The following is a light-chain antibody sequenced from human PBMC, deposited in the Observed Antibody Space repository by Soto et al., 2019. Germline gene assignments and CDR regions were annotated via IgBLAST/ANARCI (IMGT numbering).Light chain of an antibody. CDR3: QQSYTTPWT. Sequence: DILMTQSPSSLSASVGDRVTITCRASQSISSFLNWYQQRPGKAPNLLIYAASTLRYGVPSRFRGSESGTEFTLTISSLQPEDFATYFCQQSYTTPWTFGQGTKVEIK. CDR2: AAS. J-gene: IGKJ1*01. V-gene: IGKV1-39*01. CDR1: QSISSF.